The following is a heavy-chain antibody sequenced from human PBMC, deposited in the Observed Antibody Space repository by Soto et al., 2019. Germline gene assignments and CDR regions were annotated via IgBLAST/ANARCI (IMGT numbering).Heavy chain of an antibody. J-gene: IGHJ4*02. V-gene: IGHV3-23*01. CDR2: ISGSRT. Sequence: LRLSCAASGFTLTVYAMTWVRQTPGKGLEWVSGISGSRTYYADSVKGRFTTSRDISKNTLYLQMNSLRAEDTAVYYCARDLTNFDYWGQGTLVTVSS. D-gene: IGHD1-1*01. CDR3: ARDLTNFDY. CDR1: GFTLTVYA.